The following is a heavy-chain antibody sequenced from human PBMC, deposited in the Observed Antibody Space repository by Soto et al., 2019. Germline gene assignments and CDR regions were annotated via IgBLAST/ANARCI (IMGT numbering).Heavy chain of an antibody. CDR3: ARSLGRMVTSYYGMDV. D-gene: IGHD5-18*01. CDR2: IIPIFGTA. Sequence: QVQLVQSGAEVKKPGSSAKVSCKASGGTFSSYAISWVRQAPGQGLEWMGGIIPIFGTANYAQKFQGRVTITADESTSTAYMELSSLRSEDTAVYYCARSLGRMVTSYYGMDVWGQGTTVTVSS. V-gene: IGHV1-69*01. J-gene: IGHJ6*02. CDR1: GGTFSSYA.